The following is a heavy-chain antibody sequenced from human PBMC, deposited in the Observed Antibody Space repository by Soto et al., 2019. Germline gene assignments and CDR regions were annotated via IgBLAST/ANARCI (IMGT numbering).Heavy chain of an antibody. CDR1: GFTFSDYY. Sequence: GGSLRLSCAASGFTFSDYYMSWIRQAPGKGLEWVSYISSSGSTIYYADSVKGRFTISRDNAKNSLYLQMNSLRAEDTAVYYGAREIGSCTNGVCYGANYYYMDVWGKGTTVTVSS. J-gene: IGHJ6*03. CDR3: AREIGSCTNGVCYGANYYYMDV. CDR2: ISSSGSTI. V-gene: IGHV3-11*01. D-gene: IGHD2-8*01.